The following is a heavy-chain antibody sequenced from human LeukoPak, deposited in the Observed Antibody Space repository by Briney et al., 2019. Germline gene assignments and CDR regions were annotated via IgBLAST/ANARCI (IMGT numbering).Heavy chain of an antibody. CDR3: ARDRGYYDSSGYHNWFDP. Sequence: GRSLRLSCAASGFTFSSYGMHWVRQAPGKGLEWVAVIWYDGSNKYYADSVKGRFTISRDNSKNTLYLQMNSLRSDDTAVYYCARDRGYYDSSGYHNWFDPWGQGTLVTVSS. CDR2: IWYDGSNK. V-gene: IGHV3-33*01. D-gene: IGHD3-22*01. J-gene: IGHJ5*02. CDR1: GFTFSSYG.